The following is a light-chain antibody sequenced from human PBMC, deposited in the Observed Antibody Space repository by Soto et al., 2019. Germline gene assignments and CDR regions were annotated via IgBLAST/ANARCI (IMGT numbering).Light chain of an antibody. Sequence: QSALTQPPSASGSPGQSVTISCTGTXXDVXGYNYVSWYQQYPGRAPKLMIYEVTKRPSGVPDRFSGSKSGNTASLTVSGLQAEDEADYYCSSYAASNNFYFVFGGGTKLTVL. J-gene: IGLJ3*02. CDR3: SSYAASNNFYFV. V-gene: IGLV2-8*01. CDR2: EVT. CDR1: XXDVXGYNY.